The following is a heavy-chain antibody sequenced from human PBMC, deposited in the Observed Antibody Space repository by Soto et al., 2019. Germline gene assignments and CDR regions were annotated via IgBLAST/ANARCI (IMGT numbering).Heavy chain of an antibody. CDR1: GFTFSSYA. CDR3: ARGYYYDSSGQTAPDY. Sequence: GVSLRLSFAASGFTFSSYAMHWVRQAPGKGLEWVAVISYDGSNKYYADSVKGRFTISRDNSKNTLYLQMNSLRAEDTAVYYCARGYYYDSSGQTAPDYWGQGTLVTVSS. V-gene: IGHV3-30-3*01. D-gene: IGHD3-22*01. J-gene: IGHJ4*02. CDR2: ISYDGSNK.